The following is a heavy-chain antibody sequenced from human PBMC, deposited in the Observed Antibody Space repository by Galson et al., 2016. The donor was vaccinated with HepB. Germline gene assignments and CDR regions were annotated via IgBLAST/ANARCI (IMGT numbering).Heavy chain of an antibody. J-gene: IGHJ4*02. CDR1: GFAFSSHS. Sequence: SLRLSCAASGFAFSSHSMNWVRQAPGKGLEWLAYISGSSDKIYYSDSVKGRFTSSRDNAKNSLYLQMNSLRAEDTAVYYCARDHLWAFDYWGQGTLVTVSS. D-gene: IGHD7-27*01. CDR3: ARDHLWAFDY. CDR2: ISGSSDKI. V-gene: IGHV3-48*04.